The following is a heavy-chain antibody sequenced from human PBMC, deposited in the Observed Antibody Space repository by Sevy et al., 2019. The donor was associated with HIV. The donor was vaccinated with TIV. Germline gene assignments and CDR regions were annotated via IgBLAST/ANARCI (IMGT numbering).Heavy chain of an antibody. CDR2: ISSSSTI. V-gene: IGHV3-48*02. CDR1: GFTFSSYS. CDR3: ASQRRIAARFYYYYYMDV. J-gene: IGHJ6*03. Sequence: GGSLRLSCAASGFTFSSYSMNWVRQAPGKGLEWVSYISSSSTIYYADSVKGRFTIPRDNAKNSLYLQMNSLRDEDTAVYYCASQRRIAARFYYYYYMDVWGKGTTVTVSS. D-gene: IGHD6-6*01.